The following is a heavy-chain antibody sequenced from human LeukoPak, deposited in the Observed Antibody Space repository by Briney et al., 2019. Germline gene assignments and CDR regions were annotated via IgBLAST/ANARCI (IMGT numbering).Heavy chain of an antibody. CDR3: AXXXXVTLIKVGKNWFDP. CDR1: IESFSGYY. J-gene: IGHJ5*02. V-gene: IGHV4-34*01. D-gene: IGHD3-22*01. Sequence: PSETLSLTCAVYIESFSGYYWNWIRQTPGKGLEWIGEISDSGTTNINPSLRRRVSLSVDTSINQFSLDMRSMTAADTSVYYCAXXXXVTLIKVGKNWFDPWSQGTPVIVSP. CDR2: ISDSGTT.